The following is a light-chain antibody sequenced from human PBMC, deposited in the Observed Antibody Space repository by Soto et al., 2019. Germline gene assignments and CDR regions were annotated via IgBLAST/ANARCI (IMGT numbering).Light chain of an antibody. CDR1: QSVSSNY. CDR3: QQDDTSPRT. Sequence: EIVLTQSPGTLSLSPGERATLSCRARQSVSSNYLAWYQQKRGQAPRLLIYGVSSRSTGIPTRFSGSGSGTDFTLTISRLEPEEFAVYYCQQDDTSPRTFGQGTKVEI. V-gene: IGKV3-20*01. J-gene: IGKJ1*01. CDR2: GVS.